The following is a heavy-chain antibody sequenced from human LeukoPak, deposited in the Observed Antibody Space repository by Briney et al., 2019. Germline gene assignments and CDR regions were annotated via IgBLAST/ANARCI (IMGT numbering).Heavy chain of an antibody. J-gene: IGHJ4*02. D-gene: IGHD3-22*01. CDR3: AKETYYYDSSGYFDY. Sequence: GGSLRLSCAASGFTFSSYAMSWVRQAPGKGLEWVSAISGSGGSTYYADSVKGRFTVSRDNSKNTLYLQMNSLRAEDTAVYYCAKETYYYDSSGYFDYWGQGTLVTVSS. CDR2: ISGSGGST. CDR1: GFTFSSYA. V-gene: IGHV3-23*01.